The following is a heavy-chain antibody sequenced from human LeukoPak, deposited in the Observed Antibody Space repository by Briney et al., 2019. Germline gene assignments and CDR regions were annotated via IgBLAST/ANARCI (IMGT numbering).Heavy chain of an antibody. CDR3: ASSMYMGNFDY. V-gene: IGHV4-59*01. D-gene: IGHD7-27*01. CDR1: GGSIGSYY. J-gene: IGHJ4*02. Sequence: SETLSLTCTVSGGSIGSYYWSWIRQPPGKGLEWIGYIYYSGSTNYNPSLKSRVTISVDTSKNQFSLKLRSVTAADTAVYYCASSMYMGNFDYWGQGTLVTVSS. CDR2: IYYSGST.